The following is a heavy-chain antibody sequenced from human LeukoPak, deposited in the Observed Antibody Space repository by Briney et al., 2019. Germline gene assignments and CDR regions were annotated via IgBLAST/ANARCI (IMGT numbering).Heavy chain of an antibody. CDR2: IYTSGST. CDR3: ARDTMVRGVMGY. V-gene: IGHV4-61*02. D-gene: IGHD3-10*01. CDR1: GGSISSGSYY. Sequence: SQTLSLTCTVSGGSISSGSYYWSWIRQPAGKGLEWIGRIYTSGSTNYNPSLKSRVTISVDKSKNQFSLKLSSVTAADTAVYYCARDTMVRGVMGYWGQGTLVTVSS. J-gene: IGHJ4*02.